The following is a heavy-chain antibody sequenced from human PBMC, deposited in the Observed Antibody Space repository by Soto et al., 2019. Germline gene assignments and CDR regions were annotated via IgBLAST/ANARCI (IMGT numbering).Heavy chain of an antibody. V-gene: IGHV4-39*01. D-gene: IGHD3-22*01. Sequence: SETLSLTCTVSGRSINSSNYYWGWIRQPPGKGLEWIGSNSGSTYYNPSLKSRVTISVDTSKNQFSLKLSSVTAADTAVYYCARRLYYDSSGFEGGGMDVWGQGTTVT. CDR1: GRSINSSNYY. CDR3: ARRLYYDSSGFEGGGMDV. CDR2: NSGST. J-gene: IGHJ6*02.